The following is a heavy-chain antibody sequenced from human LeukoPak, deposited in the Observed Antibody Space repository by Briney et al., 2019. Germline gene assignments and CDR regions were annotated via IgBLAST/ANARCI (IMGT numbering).Heavy chain of an antibody. D-gene: IGHD4-17*01. CDR2: ISGSGDRT. CDR3: AKDLPDYGDYIEGY. V-gene: IGHV3-23*01. CDR1: GFTFSSFA. Sequence: GGSLRLSCAASGFTFSSFAMSWVRHAPGKGLEWVSTISGSGDRTNYADSVKGRFTFSRDNSKNTLYLQMNSLRVEDTAVYYCAKDLPDYGDYIEGYWGQGTLVTVSS. J-gene: IGHJ4*02.